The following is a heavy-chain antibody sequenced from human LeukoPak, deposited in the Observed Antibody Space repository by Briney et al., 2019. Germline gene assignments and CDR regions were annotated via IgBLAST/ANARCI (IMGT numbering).Heavy chain of an antibody. D-gene: IGHD6-13*01. CDR1: GGSFSGYY. CDR2: INHSGST. Sequence: PSETLSLTCAVYGGSFSGYYWSWIRQPPGKGLEWIGEINHSGSTNYNPSLKSRVTISVDTSKNQFSLKLSSVTAADTAVYYCARGPRIAAAGIYYWGQGTLVTVSS. CDR3: ARGPRIAAAGIYY. V-gene: IGHV4-34*01. J-gene: IGHJ4*02.